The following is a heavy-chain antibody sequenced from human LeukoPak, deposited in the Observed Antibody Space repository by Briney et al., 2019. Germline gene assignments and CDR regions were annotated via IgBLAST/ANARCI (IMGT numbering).Heavy chain of an antibody. J-gene: IGHJ6*03. Sequence: ETLSLTCTVSGGSISSYYWSWIRQPPGKGLEWIGYIYYSGSTNYNPSLKSRVTISVDTSKNQFSLKLSSVTAADTAVYYCARSRSSEDDYYYYYYMDVWGKGTTVTVSS. CDR1: GGSISSYY. V-gene: IGHV4-59*01. CDR3: ARSRSSEDDYYYYYYMDV. D-gene: IGHD6-6*01. CDR2: IYYSGST.